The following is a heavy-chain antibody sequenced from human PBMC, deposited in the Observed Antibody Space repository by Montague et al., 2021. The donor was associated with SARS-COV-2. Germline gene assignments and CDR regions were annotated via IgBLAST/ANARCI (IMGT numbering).Heavy chain of an antibody. CDR1: LYCGSRGTQ. J-gene: IGHJ6*02. CDR2: IESSGCT. Sequence: SETLSLTCVGDLYCGSRGTQGQCVRQNAGTAVKSAGRIESSGCTYYNPSLKTRVTMSLDTSKNQFSLKLTSVTAADTALYYCARDITLGMDVWGRGTTVTVSS. V-gene: IGHV4-38-2*02. CDR3: ARDITLGMDV.